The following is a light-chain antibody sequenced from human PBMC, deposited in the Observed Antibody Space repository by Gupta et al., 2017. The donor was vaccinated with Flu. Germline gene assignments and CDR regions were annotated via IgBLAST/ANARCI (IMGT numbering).Light chain of an antibody. J-gene: IGKJ2*03. CDR3: QQYALSLHS. V-gene: IGKV3-20*01. CDR1: QTVYNNY. CDR2: GAS. Sequence: IVLTQSPGTLSLSPGERATLSCRASQTVYNNYLAWYQQKPGQAPRLLIHGASTRGTGIPDRFIGSGFGTDFTLTITRLEPEDSAVHHCQQYALSLHSFGQGTKLEIK.